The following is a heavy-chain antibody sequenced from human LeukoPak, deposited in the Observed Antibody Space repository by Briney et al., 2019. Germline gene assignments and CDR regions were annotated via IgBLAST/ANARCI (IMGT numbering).Heavy chain of an antibody. D-gene: IGHD1-14*01. V-gene: IGHV3-7*01. CDR1: GFTFSGHW. CDR2: INQGGSDK. J-gene: IGHJ4*02. CDR3: TRDRSRAEDD. Sequence: GGSQRLSCAASGFTFSGHWMSWVRQAPGKGLEWVANINQGGSDKYYVDSVKGRFTISRDNANNLLYLQMNSLRGEDTAAYYCTRDRSRAEDDWGQGTLVTVSS.